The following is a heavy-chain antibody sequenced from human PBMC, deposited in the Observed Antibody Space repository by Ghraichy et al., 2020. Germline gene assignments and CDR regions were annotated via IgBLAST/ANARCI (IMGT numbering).Heavy chain of an antibody. CDR1: GGSISSYY. CDR2: IYTSGST. CDR3: ARHVDWDDCSSTSCYDHHYYYGMDV. Sequence: SETLSLTCTVSGGSISSYYWSWIRQPPGKGLEWIGYIYTSGSTNYNPSLKSRVTISVDTSKNQFSLKLSSVTAADTAVYYCARHVDWDDCSSTSCYDHHYYYGMDVWGQGTPVTVSS. V-gene: IGHV4-4*09. J-gene: IGHJ6*02. D-gene: IGHD2-2*01.